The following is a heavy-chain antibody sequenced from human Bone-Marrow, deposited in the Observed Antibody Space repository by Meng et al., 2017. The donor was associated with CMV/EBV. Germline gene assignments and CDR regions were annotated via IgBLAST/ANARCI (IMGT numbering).Heavy chain of an antibody. CDR2: IKQDGSEK. V-gene: IGHV3-7*01. D-gene: IGHD2-15*01. Sequence: GGSLRLSCAASGFTFSSYGMHWVRQAPGKGLEWVANIKQDGSEKYYVDSVKGRFTISRDNAKNSLYLQMNSLRAEDTAVYYCARSRHATSRQRGALLIWGQGTLVTVSS. CDR1: GFTFSSYG. J-gene: IGHJ4*02. CDR3: ARSRHATSRQRGALLI.